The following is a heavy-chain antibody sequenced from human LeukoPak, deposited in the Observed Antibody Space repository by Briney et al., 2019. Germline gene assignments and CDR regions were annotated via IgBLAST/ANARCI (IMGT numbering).Heavy chain of an antibody. Sequence: GESLKISCSASGFPFSSYAMHWVRQAPGKGLEYVSAISDSGGSTYYADSVKGRFTISRDNSKNTLYLQMSSLRAEDTAVYFCVRGYSFGPYGMDLWGQGTTVTVSS. J-gene: IGHJ6*02. CDR1: GFPFSSYA. CDR2: ISDSGGST. CDR3: VRGYSFGPYGMDL. D-gene: IGHD2-15*01. V-gene: IGHV3-64D*09.